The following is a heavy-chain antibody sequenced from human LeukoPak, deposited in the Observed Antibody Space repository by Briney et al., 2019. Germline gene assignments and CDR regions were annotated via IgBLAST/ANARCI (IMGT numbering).Heavy chain of an antibody. D-gene: IGHD3-10*01. CDR3: ARGRETMVRGAYATYFDY. J-gene: IGHJ4*02. V-gene: IGHV3-30*02. CDR1: AFTCNNNG. Sequence: PGGSLRLSCAASAFTCNNNGMHWVRQAPGKGLEWVAFIGYDGIYKYYADSVKGRFTISRDNSKNTLYLQMNSLRAEDTAVYYCARGRETMVRGAYATYFDYWGQGTLVTVSS. CDR2: IGYDGIYK.